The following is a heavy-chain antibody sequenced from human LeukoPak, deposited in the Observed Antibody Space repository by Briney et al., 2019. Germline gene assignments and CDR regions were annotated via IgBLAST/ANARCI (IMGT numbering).Heavy chain of an antibody. CDR2: IYYAGSP. V-gene: IGHV4-61*01. CDR1: GVSVSTGSSY. CDR3: ARDFYGGNYQVIDY. J-gene: IGHJ4*02. Sequence: NPSETLSLTCTLSGVSVSTGSSYWSWLRQPPGKGLEWIGYIYYAGSPNYNPSLKSRVTISVDTPKNQFSLRLSSMTAADTAVYYCARDFYGGNYQVIDYWGQGTLVTVSS. D-gene: IGHD4/OR15-4a*01.